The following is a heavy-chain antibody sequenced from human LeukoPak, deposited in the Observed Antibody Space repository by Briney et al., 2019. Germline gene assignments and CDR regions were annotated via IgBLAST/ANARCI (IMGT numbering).Heavy chain of an antibody. CDR3: AGTMVRGVIGAFDI. Sequence: SETLSLTCTVSGGSISSSSYYWGWIRQPPGKGLEGIGSIYYSRSTYYNPSLKSRVTISVDTSKNQFSLKLSSVTAADTAVYYCAGTMVRGVIGAFDIWGQGTMVTVSS. J-gene: IGHJ3*02. V-gene: IGHV4-39*01. D-gene: IGHD3-10*01. CDR1: GGSISSSSYY. CDR2: IYYSRST.